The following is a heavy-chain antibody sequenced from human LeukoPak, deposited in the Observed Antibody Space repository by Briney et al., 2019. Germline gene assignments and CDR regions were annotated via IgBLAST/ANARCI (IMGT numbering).Heavy chain of an antibody. V-gene: IGHV3-48*04. J-gene: IGHJ6*02. Sequence: GGSLRLSCAASGFTFSSYGMHWVRQAPGKGLEWVSYFSDSGGTIYYADSVKGRFTISRDNAKNSLYLQMNSLRVEDTAVYYCARVYYYGMDVWGQGTTVTVSS. CDR2: FSDSGGTI. CDR1: GFTFSSYG. CDR3: ARVYYYGMDV.